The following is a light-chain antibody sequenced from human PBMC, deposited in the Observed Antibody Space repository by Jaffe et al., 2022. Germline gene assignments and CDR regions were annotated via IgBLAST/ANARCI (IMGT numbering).Light chain of an antibody. CDR1: NIGSQS. J-gene: IGLJ2*01. V-gene: IGLV3-21*01. Sequence: SYVLTQPPSVSVAPGQTARITCGGNNIGSQSVHWYQRKPGQAPVMVIYYNSARPSGIPERFSGSNSGNTATLTLSRVEAGDEADYFCQVWDTSSDHSGVVFGGGTKLTVL. CDR2: YNS. CDR3: QVWDTSSDHSGVV.